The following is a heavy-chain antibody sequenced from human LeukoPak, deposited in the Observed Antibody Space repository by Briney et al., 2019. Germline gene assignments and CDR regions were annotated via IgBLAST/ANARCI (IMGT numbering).Heavy chain of an antibody. D-gene: IGHD1-1*01. J-gene: IGHJ3*02. CDR2: ISYDGSNK. Sequence: GGSLRLSCAASGFTFSSYAMHWVRQAPGKGLEWVAVISYDGSNKYYADSVKGRFTISRDNSKNTLYLQMNSLRAEDTAVYYCARRCFHGSENDACYDAFDIWGQGTMVTVSS. CDR3: ARRCFHGSENDACYDAFDI. V-gene: IGHV3-30-3*01. CDR1: GFTFSSYA.